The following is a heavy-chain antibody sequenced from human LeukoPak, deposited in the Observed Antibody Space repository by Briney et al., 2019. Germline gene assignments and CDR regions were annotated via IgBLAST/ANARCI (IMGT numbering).Heavy chain of an antibody. Sequence: SETLSLTCTVSGGSFNNYFWSWIRQPAGQGVEWIGRIYTNGDTRYNPSLKSRVTISVDTSKNQFSLKLSSVTAADTAVYYCARGPSVDYWGQGPLVTVSS. CDR2: IYTNGDT. CDR1: GGSFNNYF. J-gene: IGHJ4*02. CDR3: ARGPSVDY. V-gene: IGHV4-4*07.